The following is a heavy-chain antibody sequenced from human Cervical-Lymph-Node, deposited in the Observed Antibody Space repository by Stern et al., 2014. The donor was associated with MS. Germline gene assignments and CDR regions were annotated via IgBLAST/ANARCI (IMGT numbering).Heavy chain of an antibody. CDR2: IAYDGTDK. Sequence: VQLVESGGGVVQPGKSLRISCAASGFTFSSYSIHWVRQAPGQGLEWVGVIAYDGTDKYSADSVKGRFTISRDNSKNTLYVQMSSLRAEDTAVYYCARDPSRFGDNGYLDYWGQGTLVTVSS. CDR1: GFTFSSYS. V-gene: IGHV3-30-3*01. J-gene: IGHJ4*02. CDR3: ARDPSRFGDNGYLDY. D-gene: IGHD3-10*01.